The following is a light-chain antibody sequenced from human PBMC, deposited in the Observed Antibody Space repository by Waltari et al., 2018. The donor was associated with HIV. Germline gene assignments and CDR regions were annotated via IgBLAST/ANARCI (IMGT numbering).Light chain of an antibody. CDR1: QNIKTL. V-gene: IGKV1-39*01. Sequence: QLTQSPSSLSASLGDKVTITCRASQNIKTLLNLYQLRPGKAPRLLIYGVSGLPTGVSSRFSGGGSGADFTLTINNLQPEDFASYFCQQTYSVSITFGPGTRVEI. J-gene: IGKJ5*01. CDR2: GVS. CDR3: QQTYSVSIT.